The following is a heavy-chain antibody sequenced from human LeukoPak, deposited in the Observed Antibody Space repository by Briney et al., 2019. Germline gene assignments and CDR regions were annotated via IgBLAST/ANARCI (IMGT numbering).Heavy chain of an antibody. V-gene: IGHV3-64*01. J-gene: IGHJ2*01. CDR2: FRSNGGST. CDR3: ARGLRECTSITCFTYWYFDL. CDR1: GFTFSTYT. Sequence: GGSLRLSCAASGFTFSTYTMHWVRQAPGKGLEYVSTFRSNGGSTYYANSVKGRFTISRDNSKNTLYLQMGSLRAEDMAVYYCARGLRECTSITCFTYWYFDLWGRGTLVTVSS. D-gene: IGHD2-2*01.